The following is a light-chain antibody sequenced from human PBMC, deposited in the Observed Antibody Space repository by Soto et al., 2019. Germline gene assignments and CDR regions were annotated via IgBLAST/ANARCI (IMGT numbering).Light chain of an antibody. Sequence: DIPLTQSPSCLSESLRAGVAIXWRVSQGISSYLNWYRQKPGKVPKLLIYSASNLQSGVPSRFSGSGSGTEFTLTISSLQSEDFAVYYCQQYHNWPPITFGQGTRLETK. J-gene: IGKJ5*01. V-gene: IGKV1-27*01. CDR3: QQYHNWPPIT. CDR2: SAS. CDR1: QGISSY.